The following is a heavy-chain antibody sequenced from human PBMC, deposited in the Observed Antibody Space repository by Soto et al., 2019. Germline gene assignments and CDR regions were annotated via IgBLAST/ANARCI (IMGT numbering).Heavy chain of an antibody. V-gene: IGHV3-43*01. Sequence: EVQLVESGGVVVQPGGSLRLSCAASGFTFDDYTMHWVRQAPGKGLEWVSLISWDGGSTYYADSVKGRFTISRDNSKNYLYLQMNSLRTEDTALYYCAKDLSGWYTEDYYGMDVWGQGTTVTVSS. D-gene: IGHD6-19*01. CDR1: GFTFDDYT. CDR3: AKDLSGWYTEDYYGMDV. CDR2: ISWDGGST. J-gene: IGHJ6*02.